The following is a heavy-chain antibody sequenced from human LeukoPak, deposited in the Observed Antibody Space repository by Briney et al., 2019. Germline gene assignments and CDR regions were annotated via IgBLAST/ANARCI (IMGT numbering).Heavy chain of an antibody. V-gene: IGHV3-30*01. CDR1: GFTFSSYA. CDR3: ARGYYYGSRGYQIDY. CDR2: ISYDGSNK. J-gene: IGHJ4*02. D-gene: IGHD3-22*01. Sequence: QTGGSLRLSCAASGFTFSSYAMHWVRQAPGKGLEWVAVISYDGSNKYYADSVKGRFTISRDNSKNTLYLQMNSLRAEDTAVYYCARGYYYGSRGYQIDYWGQGTLVTVSS.